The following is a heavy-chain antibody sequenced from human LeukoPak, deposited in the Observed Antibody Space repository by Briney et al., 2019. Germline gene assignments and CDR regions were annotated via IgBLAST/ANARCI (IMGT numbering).Heavy chain of an antibody. CDR2: INPNSGGT. Sequence: ASVKVSCKAPGYTFTGYYMHWVRQAPGQGLEWMGRINPNSGGTNYAQKFQGRVTMTRDTSISTAYMELSRLRPDDTAVYYCSNSDILTGYYPDVWGKGTTVTVSS. CDR1: GYTFTGYY. CDR3: SNSDILTGYYPDV. J-gene: IGHJ6*04. V-gene: IGHV1-2*06. D-gene: IGHD3-9*01.